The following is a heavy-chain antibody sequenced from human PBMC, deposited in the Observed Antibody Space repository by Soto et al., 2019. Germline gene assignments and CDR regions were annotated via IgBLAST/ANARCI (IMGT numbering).Heavy chain of an antibody. CDR3: ARDRGRSWYLPDETRGYYGMDV. J-gene: IGHJ6*02. CDR1: GFTFSDYY. V-gene: IGHV3-11*06. D-gene: IGHD6-13*01. Sequence: QVQLVESGGGLVKPGGSLRLSCAASGFTFSDYYMSWIRQAPGKGLEWVSYISSSSSYTNYADSVKGRFTISRDNAKNSLYLQMNSLRAEDTAVYYCARDRGRSWYLPDETRGYYGMDVWCQGTTVTVSS. CDR2: ISSSSSYT.